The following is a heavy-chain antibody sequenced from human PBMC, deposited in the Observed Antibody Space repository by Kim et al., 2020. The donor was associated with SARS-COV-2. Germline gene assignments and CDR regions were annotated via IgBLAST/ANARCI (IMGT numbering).Heavy chain of an antibody. Sequence: YAQKFQGRGTITTDKSTSTAYMELSSLRSEETAVNYCARAITHLRPRFDLWGRGTLVTVSS. CDR3: ARAITHLRPRFDL. V-gene: IGHV1-69*04. D-gene: IGHD4-17*01. J-gene: IGHJ2*01.